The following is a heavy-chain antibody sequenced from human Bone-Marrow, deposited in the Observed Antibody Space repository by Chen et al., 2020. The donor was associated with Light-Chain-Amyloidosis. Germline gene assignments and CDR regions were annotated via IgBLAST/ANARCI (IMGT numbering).Heavy chain of an antibody. J-gene: IGHJ4*02. CDR2: INRSGST. CDR1: GGSIRGYY. V-gene: IGHV4-34*01. Sequence: QGQLQQWGAGLLKPSETLSLTGAVHGGSIRGYYWNWLRQSPGKGLEWIGEINRSGSTNYNPSLKSRVTMSVDTSKNQFALKVTSVTAADTAVYYCARGGLDHWGQGTLVTVSS. CDR3: ARGGLDH.